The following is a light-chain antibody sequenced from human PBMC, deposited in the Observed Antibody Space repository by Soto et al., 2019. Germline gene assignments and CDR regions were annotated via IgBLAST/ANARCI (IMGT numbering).Light chain of an antibody. J-gene: IGLJ1*01. CDR3: QSYDSGLSSYI. CDR1: SSNIGAGYD. CDR2: DNN. Sequence: QSVLTRPPSVSGAPGQRVTISCTGSSSNIGAGYDVNWYQHVPGTAPKLLIYDNNNRPSGVPDRFSGSKSGTSASLAITGLQAEDEADYYCQSYDSGLSSYIFGTGTKVTVL. V-gene: IGLV1-40*01.